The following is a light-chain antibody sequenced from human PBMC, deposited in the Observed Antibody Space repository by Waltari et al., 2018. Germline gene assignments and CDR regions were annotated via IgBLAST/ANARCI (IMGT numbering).Light chain of an antibody. CDR1: QTLLYNSNKKNY. CDR3: QQCFTPPT. J-gene: IGKJ2*01. CDR2: WAS. V-gene: IGKV4-1*01. Sequence: DIVMTQSPDSLAVSLGGRATLNCKSSQTLLYNSNKKNYLAWYQQKPGQPPKLLISWASAREPGVPDRFTGSGSETDFTLTITSLQAEDVAVYYCQQCFTPPTFGQGTKLEIK.